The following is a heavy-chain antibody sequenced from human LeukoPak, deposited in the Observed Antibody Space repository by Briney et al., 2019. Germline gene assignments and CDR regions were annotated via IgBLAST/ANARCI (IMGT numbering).Heavy chain of an antibody. Sequence: GESLEISCSASGFTFSSYVFHWVRQAPGKGLEYVSAISSTGGATYHTDSVKGRFTISRDNSKNTLYPQMSSLSAEDTAVYYCVKDLSRSRSDFWGQGTRVTVSS. CDR3: VKDLSRSRSDF. CDR2: ISSTGGAT. V-gene: IGHV3-64D*08. J-gene: IGHJ4*02. D-gene: IGHD2-2*01. CDR1: GFTFSSYV.